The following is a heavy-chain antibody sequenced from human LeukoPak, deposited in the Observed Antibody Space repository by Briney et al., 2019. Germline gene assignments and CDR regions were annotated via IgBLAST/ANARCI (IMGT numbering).Heavy chain of an antibody. V-gene: IGHV3-21*01. J-gene: IGHJ1*01. CDR1: GFTFSNYS. CDR3: ARVRNVGATRYRDEYFQH. CDR2: ISSSSSYI. D-gene: IGHD1-26*01. Sequence: RSGGSLRLSCAASGFTFSNYSMNWVRQAPGKGLEWVSSISSSSSYIYSADSVRGRFTISRDNAKNSLYLQMNSLRAEDTAVYYCARVRNVGATRYRDEYFQHWGQGTLVTVSS.